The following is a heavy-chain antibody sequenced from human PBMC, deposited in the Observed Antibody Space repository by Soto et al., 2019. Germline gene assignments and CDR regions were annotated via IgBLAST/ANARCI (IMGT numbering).Heavy chain of an antibody. Sequence: ASVKVSCKVSGYTLTELSMHWVRQAPGKGLEWMGGFDPEDVETIYAQKFQGRVTMTEDTSPDTAYMELSSLRSEDTAVYYCATVGGWGGYYYGMDVWGQGTTVTVSS. V-gene: IGHV1-24*01. CDR3: ATVGGWGGYYYGMDV. J-gene: IGHJ6*02. D-gene: IGHD3-16*01. CDR2: FDPEDVET. CDR1: GYTLTELS.